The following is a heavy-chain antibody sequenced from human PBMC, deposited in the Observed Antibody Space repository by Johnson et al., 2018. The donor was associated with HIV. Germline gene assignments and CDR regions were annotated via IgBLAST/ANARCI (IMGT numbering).Heavy chain of an antibody. D-gene: IGHD2-21*01. CDR3: AKAYCPGCDAFDI. CDR1: GFTFSTYG. Sequence: QVQLVESGGGVVQPGGSLRLSCTASGFTFSTYGIHWVRQAPGKGLEWVTLISYDGTNKYYADSVKGRFTISRDNSKNTLYLQMTNLRLQDTAVYFCAKAYCPGCDAFDIWGQGTMVTVSS. V-gene: IGHV3-30*18. J-gene: IGHJ3*02. CDR2: ISYDGTNK.